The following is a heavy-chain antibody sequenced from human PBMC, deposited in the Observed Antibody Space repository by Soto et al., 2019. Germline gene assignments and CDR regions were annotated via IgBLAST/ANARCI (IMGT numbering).Heavy chain of an antibody. CDR2: ISGTGGGT. CDR1: GFTFRTYA. J-gene: IGHJ6*02. Sequence: TGGSLRLCCAASGFTFRTYAMNWVRQAPGKGLEWVSGISGTGGGTYYAGSVKGRFTISRDNSKNTLYLQMNSLRAEDTAVYYCAKDRTVYYDFWSGPPSLDVWGQGTTVTVSS. V-gene: IGHV3-23*01. D-gene: IGHD3-3*01. CDR3: AKDRTVYYDFWSGPPSLDV.